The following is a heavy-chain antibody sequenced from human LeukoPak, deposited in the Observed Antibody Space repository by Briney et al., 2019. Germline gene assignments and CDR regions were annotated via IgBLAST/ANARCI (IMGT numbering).Heavy chain of an antibody. CDR2: ITGSGSST. V-gene: IGHV3-23*01. Sequence: PGGSLRLSCAVSGFTFSSYAMTWVRQAPGKGMEWVSTITGSGSSTYYTDSVKGRFTISRDNSKNTVYLQMNSLRAEDTAVYYCAKRPYCRGAVCNHIDYWGQGTLVTVSS. CDR1: GFTFSSYA. CDR3: AKRPYCRGAVCNHIDY. D-gene: IGHD2-15*01. J-gene: IGHJ4*02.